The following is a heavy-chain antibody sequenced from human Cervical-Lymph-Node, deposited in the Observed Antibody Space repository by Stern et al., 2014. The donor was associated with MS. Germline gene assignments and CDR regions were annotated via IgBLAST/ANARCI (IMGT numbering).Heavy chain of an antibody. Sequence: QLVQSGADVKKPGASVKVSCKASGNTFTTYYLHWVRQAPGQGLEWMGVINPGGGSPTSAQKFQGRVTMTRDTSTSTVYMELSGLRSEDTAVYYCARDRGVTSYYYYGMDVWGQGTTVIVSS. V-gene: IGHV1-46*01. D-gene: IGHD4-17*01. J-gene: IGHJ6*02. CDR1: GNTFTTYY. CDR3: ARDRGVTSYYYYGMDV. CDR2: INPGGGSP.